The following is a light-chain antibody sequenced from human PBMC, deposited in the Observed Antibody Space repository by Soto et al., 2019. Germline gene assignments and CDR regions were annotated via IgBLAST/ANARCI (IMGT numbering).Light chain of an antibody. CDR1: QGIDSF. CDR3: QQSYSPIT. Sequence: IQLTQSPSSLSASVGDRVTIACRASQGIDSFLAWYQQKPGTTPKLLIYAASALQTGVPSRFSGSGSGTDFALTISSLQPEDFATYYCQQSYSPITFGQGTRLEI. V-gene: IGKV1-39*01. J-gene: IGKJ5*01. CDR2: AAS.